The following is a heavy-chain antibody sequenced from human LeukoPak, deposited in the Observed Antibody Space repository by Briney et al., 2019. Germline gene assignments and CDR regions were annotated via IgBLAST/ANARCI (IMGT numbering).Heavy chain of an antibody. V-gene: IGHV3-30*04. CDR1: GFTFSSYA. D-gene: IGHD4-17*01. CDR3: AKDHGYGDYAAYYYYYMDV. CDR2: ISDDGTNK. Sequence: GGSLRLSCAASGFTFSSYAMQWVRQAPGKGLEWVAVISDDGTNKHYADSVKGRFTISRDNPRNTLHLQMNSLRAEDTAVYYCAKDHGYGDYAAYYYYYMDVWGKGTTVTISS. J-gene: IGHJ6*03.